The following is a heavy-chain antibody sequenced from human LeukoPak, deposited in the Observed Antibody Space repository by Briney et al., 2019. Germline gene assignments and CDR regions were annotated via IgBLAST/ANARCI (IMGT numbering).Heavy chain of an antibody. D-gene: IGHD2-15*01. Sequence: SETLSLTCAVYGGSFSGYYWSWIRQPPGKGLEWIGEINHSGSTNYNPSLKSRVTISVDTSKNQFSLKLSSVTAADTAVYYCARGGGYCSGGSCSGRWFDPWGQGTLVTVSS. CDR3: ARGGGYCSGGSCSGRWFDP. CDR2: INHSGST. CDR1: GGSFSGYY. J-gene: IGHJ5*02. V-gene: IGHV4-34*01.